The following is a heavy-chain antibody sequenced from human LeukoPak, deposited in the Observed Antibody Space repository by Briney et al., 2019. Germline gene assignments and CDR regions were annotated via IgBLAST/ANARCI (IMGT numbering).Heavy chain of an antibody. J-gene: IGHJ4*02. CDR1: GFTFSDFY. CDR3: AMYYYGSGSKKIDY. V-gene: IGHV3-23*01. D-gene: IGHD3-10*01. Sequence: TGGSLRLSCAASGFTFSDFYMSWIRQAPGKGLEWVSAISGSGGSTYYADSVKGRFTISRDNSKNTLYLQMNSLRAEDTAVYYCAMYYYGSGSKKIDYWGQGTLVTVSS. CDR2: ISGSGGST.